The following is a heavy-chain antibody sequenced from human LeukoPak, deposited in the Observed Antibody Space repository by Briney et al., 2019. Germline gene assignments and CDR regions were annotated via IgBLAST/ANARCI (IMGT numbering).Heavy chain of an antibody. CDR1: GYTFTSYG. J-gene: IGHJ3*02. CDR3: ARFGLGKHIEVAGIPFDI. V-gene: IGHV1-18*01. Sequence: ASVKVSCKASGYTFTSYGTSWVRQAPGQGLEWMGWISAYNGNTNYAQKLQGRVTMTTDTSTSTAYMELRSLRSDDTALYYCARFGLGKHIEVAGIPFDIWGQGTMVTVSS. CDR2: ISAYNGNT. D-gene: IGHD6-19*01.